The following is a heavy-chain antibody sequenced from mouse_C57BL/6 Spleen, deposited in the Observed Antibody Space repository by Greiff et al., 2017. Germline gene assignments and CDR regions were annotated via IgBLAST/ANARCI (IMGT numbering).Heavy chain of an antibody. CDR2: ISYDGSN. Sequence: EVQLVESGPGLVKPSQSLSLTCSVTGYSITSGYYWNWIRQFPGNKLEWMGYISYDGSNNYNPSLKNRISITRDTSKNQFFLKLNSVTTEDTATYYCAREEDYDYDGAWFAYWGQGTLVTVSA. J-gene: IGHJ3*01. D-gene: IGHD2-4*01. V-gene: IGHV3-6*01. CDR3: AREEDYDYDGAWFAY. CDR1: GYSITSGYY.